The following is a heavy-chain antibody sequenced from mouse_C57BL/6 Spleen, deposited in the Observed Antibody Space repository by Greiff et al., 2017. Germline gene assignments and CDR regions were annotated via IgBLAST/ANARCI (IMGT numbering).Heavy chain of an antibody. V-gene: IGHV5-4*03. J-gene: IGHJ2*01. D-gene: IGHD1-1*01. Sequence: EVKLMESGGGLVKPGGSLKLSCAASGFTFSSYAMSWVRQTPEKRLEWVATISDGGSYTYYPDNVKGRFTISRDNAKNNLYLQMSHLKSEDTAMYYCARAYYGSTYLDDWGQGTTLTVSS. CDR2: ISDGGSYT. CDR3: ARAYYGSTYLDD. CDR1: GFTFSSYA.